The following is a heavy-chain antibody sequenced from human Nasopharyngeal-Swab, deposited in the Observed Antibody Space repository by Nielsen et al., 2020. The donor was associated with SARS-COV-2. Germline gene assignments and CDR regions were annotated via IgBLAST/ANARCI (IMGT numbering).Heavy chain of an antibody. CDR1: GGSISSYY. V-gene: IGHV4-59*01. D-gene: IGHD6-19*01. CDR2: IYYSGST. CDR3: ARGSGWTLDY. J-gene: IGHJ4*02. Sequence: SETLSLTCTVSGGSISSYYWSWIRQPLGKGLEWIGYIYYSGSTNHNPSLKSRVTISVDTSKNQFSLKLSSVTAADTAVYYCARGSGWTLDYWGQGTLVTVSS.